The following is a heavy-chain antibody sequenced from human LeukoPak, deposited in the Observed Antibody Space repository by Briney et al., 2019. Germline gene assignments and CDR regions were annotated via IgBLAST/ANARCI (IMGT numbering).Heavy chain of an antibody. Sequence: GGSLRLSCAASGFTFSSHWMSWVRQAPGKGLEWVANIKKDGSEKYYVDAVKGRFTISRDNAKTSLYLQMNSLRAEDTAVYYCARDEEYDNILTGYIDAFDIWGQGTMVTVSS. D-gene: IGHD3-9*01. CDR2: IKKDGSEK. V-gene: IGHV3-7*01. J-gene: IGHJ3*02. CDR3: ARDEEYDNILTGYIDAFDI. CDR1: GFTFSSHW.